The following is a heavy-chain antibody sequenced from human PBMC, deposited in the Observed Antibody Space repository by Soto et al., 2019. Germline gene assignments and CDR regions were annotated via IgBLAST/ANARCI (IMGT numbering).Heavy chain of an antibody. Sequence: EVQLVESGGGLVQPGGSLRLSCAASGFTFSNYWMHWVRQAPGKGLVWVSRINNDGSTTDYADSVKGRFTISRDNAKNKLYLQMNSLRAEDTAVYYCARSDCSGGSCYSARLYWGQGTLVTVSS. D-gene: IGHD2-15*01. CDR3: ARSDCSGGSCYSARLY. J-gene: IGHJ4*02. CDR1: GFTFSNYW. V-gene: IGHV3-74*01. CDR2: INNDGSTT.